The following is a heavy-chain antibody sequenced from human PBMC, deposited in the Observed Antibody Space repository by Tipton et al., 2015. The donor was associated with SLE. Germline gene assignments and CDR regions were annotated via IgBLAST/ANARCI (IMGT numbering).Heavy chain of an antibody. Sequence: QSGPEVKKPGASVKVSCKASGYTFTGYYMHWVRQAPGQGLEWMGWINPNSGGTNYAQKFQGRVTMTRDTSTSTAYMELSRLGSDDAAVYYCARDMSGEYYFDFWGQGTLVTVSS. CDR1: GYTFTGYY. J-gene: IGHJ4*02. CDR2: INPNSGGT. D-gene: IGHD3-16*01. V-gene: IGHV1-2*02. CDR3: ARDMSGEYYFDF.